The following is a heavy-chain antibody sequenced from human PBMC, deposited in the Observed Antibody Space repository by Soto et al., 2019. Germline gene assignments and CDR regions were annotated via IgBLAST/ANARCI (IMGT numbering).Heavy chain of an antibody. Sequence: GASVKVSCKASGYTFTSYGISWVRQAPGQGLEWMGWISAYNGNTNYAQKLQGRVTMTTDTSTSTAYMELRSLRSDDTAVYYCARVLAHYDSSGQRDYWGQGTLVTSPQ. V-gene: IGHV1-18*04. CDR1: GYTFTSYG. CDR2: ISAYNGNT. J-gene: IGHJ4*02. D-gene: IGHD3-22*01. CDR3: ARVLAHYDSSGQRDY.